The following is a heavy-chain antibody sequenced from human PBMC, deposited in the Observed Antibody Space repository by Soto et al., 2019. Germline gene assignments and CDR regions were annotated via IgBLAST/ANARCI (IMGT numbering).Heavy chain of an antibody. Sequence: PGGSLRLSCAASGFTFSSYEMNWVRQAPGKGLEWVSYISSSGSTIYYADSVKGRFTISRDNAKNSLYLQMNSLRAEDTAVYYCARDHDSGWYVGDYYYYGMDVWGQGTTVTVSS. V-gene: IGHV3-48*03. CDR2: ISSSGSTI. D-gene: IGHD6-19*01. CDR3: ARDHDSGWYVGDYYYYGMDV. CDR1: GFTFSSYE. J-gene: IGHJ6*02.